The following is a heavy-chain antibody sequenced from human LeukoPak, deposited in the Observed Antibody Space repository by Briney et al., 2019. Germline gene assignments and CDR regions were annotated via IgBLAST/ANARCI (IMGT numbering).Heavy chain of an antibody. V-gene: IGHV3-49*04. D-gene: IGHD6-13*01. Sequence: GGSLRLSCAASGFTFSSYSMNWVRQAPGKGLEWVGFIRSKAYGGTTEYAASVKGRFTISRDDSKSIAYLQMNSLKTEDTAVYYCTRGGSSSWDLYYYYGMDVWGQGTTVTVSS. CDR1: GFTFSSYS. CDR2: IRSKAYGGTT. CDR3: TRGGSSSWDLYYYYGMDV. J-gene: IGHJ6*02.